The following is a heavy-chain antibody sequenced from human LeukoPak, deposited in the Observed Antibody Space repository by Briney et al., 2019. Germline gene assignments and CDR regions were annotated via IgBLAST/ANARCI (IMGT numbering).Heavy chain of an antibody. CDR2: MYYSGGS. CDR3: AREYCAGTSCYLDY. Sequence: SETLSLTCTVSGGSMNNYYWSWVRQPPGKGLEWIAYMYYSGGSKYNPSLKSRVTVSLDTSKNQFSLKLDSVTAADTAVYYCAREYCAGTSCYLDYWGQGTLVTVSS. CDR1: GGSMNNYY. D-gene: IGHD2-2*01. J-gene: IGHJ4*02. V-gene: IGHV4-59*13.